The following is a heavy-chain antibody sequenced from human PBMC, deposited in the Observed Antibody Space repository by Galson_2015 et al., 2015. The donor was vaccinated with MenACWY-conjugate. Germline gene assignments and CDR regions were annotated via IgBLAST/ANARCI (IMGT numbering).Heavy chain of an antibody. D-gene: IGHD5-12*01. CDR2: VIMDGTGE. V-gene: IGHV3-74*01. CDR1: GFTFNSYW. Sequence: SLRLSCAASGFTFNSYWMHWARQAPGKGLVWVARVIMDGTGETYADSVKGRFTISRDNAKDTLYLQMDNLRADDAALYYCARAGRYDYLDSWGEGTLVTVSS. J-gene: IGHJ4*02. CDR3: ARAGRYDYLDS.